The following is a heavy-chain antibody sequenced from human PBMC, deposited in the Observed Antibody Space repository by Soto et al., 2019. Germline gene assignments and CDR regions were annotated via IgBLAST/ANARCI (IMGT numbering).Heavy chain of an antibody. D-gene: IGHD2-2*01. CDR1: GFTVSSNY. J-gene: IGHJ3*02. CDR3: ARDSRLLYAFDI. V-gene: IGHV3-66*01. Sequence: GGSLRLSCAASGFTVSSNYMSWVRQAPGKGLEWVSVIYSGGSTYYADSVKGRFTISRDNSKNTLYLQMNSLRAEDTAVYYCARDSRLLYAFDIWGQGTMVTVSS. CDR2: IYSGGST.